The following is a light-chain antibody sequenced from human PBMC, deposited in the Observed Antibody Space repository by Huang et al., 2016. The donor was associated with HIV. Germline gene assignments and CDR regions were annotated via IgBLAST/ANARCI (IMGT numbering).Light chain of an antibody. V-gene: IGKV1-17*03. CDR3: LKHYTYPWT. J-gene: IGKJ1*01. CDR2: AAS. CDR1: QDISNY. Sequence: DIQMTQSPSAMSASVGDRVTITCRASQDISNYLGWFQQKPGKGPKRLIYAASNLQTGVPSRFSGSGSGAEFTLTISSLQPEDFASYYCLKHYTYPWTFGQGTKVEIK.